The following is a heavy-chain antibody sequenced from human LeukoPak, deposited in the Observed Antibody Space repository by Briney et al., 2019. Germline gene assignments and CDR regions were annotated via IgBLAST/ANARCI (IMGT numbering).Heavy chain of an antibody. J-gene: IGHJ4*02. Sequence: SETLSLTCTGSGGSINSYYWSWIRQPAGKGLEWIGRIYSSGSTNYNPSLKSRVSMSVDTSKSQFSLKLTSVTAADTAVYYCARGGKATVVTMWGQGILVTVSP. CDR1: GGSINSYY. CDR3: ARGGKATVVTM. V-gene: IGHV4-4*07. D-gene: IGHD4-23*01. CDR2: IYSSGST.